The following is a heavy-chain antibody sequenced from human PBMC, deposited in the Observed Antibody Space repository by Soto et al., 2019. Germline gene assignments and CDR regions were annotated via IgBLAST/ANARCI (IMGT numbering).Heavy chain of an antibody. Sequence: QVQLVESGGGVVQPGRSLRLSCAASGFTFSSYAMHWVRQAPGKGLEWVAVISYDGSNKYYADSVKGRFTISRDNSKNTLYLQINSLRAEDTAVYYCARSWFGELLQFDYWGQGTLVTVSS. CDR1: GFTFSSYA. V-gene: IGHV3-30-3*01. D-gene: IGHD3-10*01. CDR2: ISYDGSNK. CDR3: ARSWFGELLQFDY. J-gene: IGHJ4*02.